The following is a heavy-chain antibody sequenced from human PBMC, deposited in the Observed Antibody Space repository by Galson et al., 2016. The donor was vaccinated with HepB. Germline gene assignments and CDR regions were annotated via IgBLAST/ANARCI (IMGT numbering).Heavy chain of an antibody. CDR1: GGSISSERHF. J-gene: IGHJ4*02. D-gene: IGHD6-13*01. CDR2: IYYKGDT. CDR3: ARRGAGAGPAWN. V-gene: IGHV4-39*01. Sequence: ETLSLTCTVSGGSISSERHFWAWVRQPPGKEMEWIGNIYYKGDTFYNPSLQSRLTMSVDTSKNQFSLELTSVTAADTAIYHCARRGAGAGPAWNWGQGTLVTVSS.